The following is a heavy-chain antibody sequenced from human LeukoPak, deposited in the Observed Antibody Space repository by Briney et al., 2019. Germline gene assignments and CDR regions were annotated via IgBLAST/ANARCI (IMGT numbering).Heavy chain of an antibody. CDR2: IYSGGST. V-gene: IGHV3-53*01. CDR1: GFTVSSNY. Sequence: GGCLRLSCAASGFTVSSNYMSWVRQAPGKGLEWVSVIYSGGSTYYADSVKGRFTISRDNSKNTLYLQMNSLRAEDTAVYYCARGAFDYYDSSGLYYFDYWGQGTLVTVSS. J-gene: IGHJ4*02. D-gene: IGHD3-22*01. CDR3: ARGAFDYYDSSGLYYFDY.